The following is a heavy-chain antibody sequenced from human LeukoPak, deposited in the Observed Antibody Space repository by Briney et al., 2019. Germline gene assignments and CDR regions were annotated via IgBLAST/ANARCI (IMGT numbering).Heavy chain of an antibody. CDR1: GGSFSGYY. D-gene: IGHD5-18*01. J-gene: IGHJ4*02. V-gene: IGHV4-34*01. CDR2: INHSGST. CDR3: ASTAGGYSYGYAY. Sequence: PSETLSLTCAVYGGSFSGYYWSWIRQPPGKGLEWIGEINHSGSTNYNPSLKSRVTISVDTSKNQFSLKLSSVTAADTAVYYCASTAGGYSYGYAYWGQGTLVTVSS.